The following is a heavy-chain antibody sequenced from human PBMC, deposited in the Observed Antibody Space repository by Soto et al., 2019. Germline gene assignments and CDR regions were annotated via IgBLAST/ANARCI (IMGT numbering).Heavy chain of an antibody. Sequence: QVQLVQSGGEVKKPGASVKVSCKTSGYRFSRYGINWVRQAPVQGLEWMGWISTYNGNTQYAQKFQGRVIMTIDTSTNTAYLELRSLRSDDTAVYYCARDEEDANLMIVVLPGDYWGQGTLVSVSS. CDR2: ISTYNGNT. CDR3: ARDEEDANLMIVVLPGDY. J-gene: IGHJ4*02. CDR1: GYRFSRYG. V-gene: IGHV1-18*01. D-gene: IGHD3-22*01.